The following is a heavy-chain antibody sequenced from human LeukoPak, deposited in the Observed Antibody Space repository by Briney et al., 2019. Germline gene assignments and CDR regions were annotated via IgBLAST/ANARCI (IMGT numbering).Heavy chain of an antibody. CDR2: IYYSGST. Sequence: SETLSLTCTVSGGSISSSSYYWGWIRQPPGKGLEWIGSIYYSGSTYYNPSLKSRVTISVDTSKNQFSLKLSSVTAADTAVYYCARHPARHPLRRLELGVDWGQGTLVTVSS. V-gene: IGHV4-39*01. CDR3: ARHPARHPLRRLELGVD. D-gene: IGHD6-6*01. CDR1: GGSISSSSYY. J-gene: IGHJ4*02.